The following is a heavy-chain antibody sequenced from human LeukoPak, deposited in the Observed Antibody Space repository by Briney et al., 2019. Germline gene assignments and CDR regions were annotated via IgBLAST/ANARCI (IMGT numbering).Heavy chain of an antibody. CDR1: GYTFTSYG. D-gene: IGHD6-13*01. V-gene: IGHV1-18*01. CDR2: ISAYNGNT. J-gene: IGHJ4*02. CDR3: ARGDGWQQLGLLHYFDY. Sequence: ASVKVSCKASGYTFTSYGISWVRQAPGQGLEWMGWISAYNGNTNYAQKLQGRVTMTTDTSTSTAYMELRSLRSDDTAVYYCARGDGWQQLGLLHYFDYWGQGTLVTVSS.